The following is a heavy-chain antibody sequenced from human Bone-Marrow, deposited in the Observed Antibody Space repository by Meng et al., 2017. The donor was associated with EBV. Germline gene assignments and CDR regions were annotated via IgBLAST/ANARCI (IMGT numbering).Heavy chain of an antibody. Sequence: QVQLVQSGVEVKKPGASVKVSCKTSGYTFTSYAISWVRQAPGQGLEWMGWISADKGNRNYAQKFQDRVTLTTDTSTRTAYMELRSLRSDDTAVYFCARDLGYISSCHDYWGQGTLVTVSS. J-gene: IGHJ4*02. CDR3: ARDLGYISSCHDY. D-gene: IGHD6-13*01. CDR1: GYTFTSYA. V-gene: IGHV1-18*01. CDR2: ISADKGNR.